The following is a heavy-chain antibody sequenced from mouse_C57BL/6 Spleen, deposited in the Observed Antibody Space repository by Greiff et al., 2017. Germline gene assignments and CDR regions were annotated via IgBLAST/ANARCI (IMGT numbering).Heavy chain of an antibody. D-gene: IGHD2-1*01. J-gene: IGHJ4*01. CDR2: IDPSDSYT. CDR3: ARERDGNYAMDY. Sequence: QVQLQQPGAELVMPGASVKLSCKASGYTFTSYWMHWVKQRPGQGLEWIGEIDPSDSYTNYNQKFKGKSTLTVDKSSSTAYMQLSSLTSEDSAVYDCARERDGNYAMDYWGQGTSVTVSS. CDR1: GYTFTSYW. V-gene: IGHV1-69*01.